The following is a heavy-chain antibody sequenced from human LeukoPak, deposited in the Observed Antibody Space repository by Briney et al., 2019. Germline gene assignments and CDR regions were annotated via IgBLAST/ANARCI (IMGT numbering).Heavy chain of an antibody. V-gene: IGHV1-69*04. D-gene: IGHD2-2*01. J-gene: IGHJ6*02. CDR1: GGTFSSYA. CDR3: ASSAGTDRYCSSTSCSYYYYGMDV. CDR2: IIPIFGIA. Sequence: GASVNVSCKASGGTFSSYAISWVRQAPGQGREWMGRIIPIFGIANYAQKFQGRVTVTADKSTSTAYMELSSLRSEDTAVYYCASSAGTDRYCSSTSCSYYYYGMDVWGQGTTVTVSS.